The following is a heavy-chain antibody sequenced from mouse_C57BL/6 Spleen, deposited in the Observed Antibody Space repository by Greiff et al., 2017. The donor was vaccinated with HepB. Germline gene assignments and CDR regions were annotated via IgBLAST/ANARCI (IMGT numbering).Heavy chain of an antibody. V-gene: IGHV1-81*01. J-gene: IGHJ4*01. CDR2: IYPRSGNT. D-gene: IGHD3-2*02. CDR3: AREGSSGYYYAMDY. CDR1: GYTFTSYG. Sequence: LVESGAELARPGASVKLSCKASGYTFTSYGISWVKQRTGQGLEWIGEIYPRSGNTYYNEKFKGKATLTADKSSSTAYMELRSLTSEDSAVYFCAREGSSGYYYAMDYWGQGTSVTVSS.